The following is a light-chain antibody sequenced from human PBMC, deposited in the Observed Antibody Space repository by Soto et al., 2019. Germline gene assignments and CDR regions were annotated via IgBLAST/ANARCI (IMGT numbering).Light chain of an antibody. V-gene: IGLV8-61*01. CDR2: STY. J-gene: IGLJ3*02. Sequence: QTVVTQEPSLSVSPGGTVTITCGLTSGSVSTTYSASWYQQTPGQSPRTLIYSTYTRSSGVPARFSGSILGNRAALTITGAQADDECDYYCALYMVGGIWVFGGGTKLTVL. CDR3: ALYMVGGIWV. CDR1: SGSVSTTYS.